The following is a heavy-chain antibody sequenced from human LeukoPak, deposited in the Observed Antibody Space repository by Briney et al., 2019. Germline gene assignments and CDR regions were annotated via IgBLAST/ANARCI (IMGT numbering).Heavy chain of an antibody. Sequence: SETLSLTCTVSGGSISSGDYYWSWIRQPPGKGLEWIGYIYYRGSTYYNPSLKSRVTISVDTSKNQFSLKLSSVTAADTAVYYCARGRRLRYFDWLLPTEEWDYGGQGTLVTVSS. CDR3: ARGRRLRYFDWLLPTEEWDY. V-gene: IGHV4-30-4*08. CDR2: IYYRGST. CDR1: GGSISSGDYY. J-gene: IGHJ4*02. D-gene: IGHD3-9*01.